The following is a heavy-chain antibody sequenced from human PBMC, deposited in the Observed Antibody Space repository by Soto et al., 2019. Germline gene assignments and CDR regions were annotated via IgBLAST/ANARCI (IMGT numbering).Heavy chain of an antibody. CDR3: AKEGPKYDSSGYYLAQYFQH. V-gene: IGHV3-23*01. Sequence: GVSLRLSCAASGFTYSSYAMSWVRQAPGKGLEWVSAISGSGGSTYYADSVKGRFTISRDNSKNTLYLQMNSLRAEDTAVYYCAKEGPKYDSSGYYLAQYFQHWGQVTLVTVSS. J-gene: IGHJ1*01. CDR1: GFTYSSYA. CDR2: ISGSGGST. D-gene: IGHD3-22*01.